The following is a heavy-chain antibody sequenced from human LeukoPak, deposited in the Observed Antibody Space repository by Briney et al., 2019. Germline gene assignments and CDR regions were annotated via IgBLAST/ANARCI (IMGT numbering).Heavy chain of an antibody. CDR2: IYYSGST. V-gene: IGHV4-59*01. Sequence: SETLSLTCTVSGGSLSSYYWSWIRQPPGKGLEWIGYIYYSGSTNYNPSLKSRVTISVDTSKDQFSLKLSSVTAADTAVYYCARFGITVVRGTWFDPWGQGTLVTVSS. CDR1: GGSLSSYY. J-gene: IGHJ5*02. CDR3: ARFGITVVRGTWFDP. D-gene: IGHD3-10*01.